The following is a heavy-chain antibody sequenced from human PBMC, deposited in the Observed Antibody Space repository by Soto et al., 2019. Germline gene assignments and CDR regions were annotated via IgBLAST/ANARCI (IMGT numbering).Heavy chain of an antibody. CDR3: AATTTVLRFLEWLFGGMDV. D-gene: IGHD3-3*01. Sequence: SVKVSCKASGFTFTSSAVQWVRQARGQRLEWIGWIVVGSGNTNYAQKFQERVTITRDMSTSTAYMELSSLRSEDTAVYYCAATTTVLRFLEWLFGGMDVWGQGTTVTVS. CDR1: GFTFTSSA. J-gene: IGHJ6*02. CDR2: IVVGSGNT. V-gene: IGHV1-58*01.